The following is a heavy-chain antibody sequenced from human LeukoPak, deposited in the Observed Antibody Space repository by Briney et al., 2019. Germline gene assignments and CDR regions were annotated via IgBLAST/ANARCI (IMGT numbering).Heavy chain of an antibody. Sequence: SETLSLTCTVSGGSISSTTYSWGWIRQPPGKGLEWIGTIYHGGSTYYNPSLKSRATISVDTSKNQFSLKMSSVTAADTAVYYCARLGPHRQLLYGLFDYWGQGTLVTVSS. CDR1: GGSISSTTYS. CDR3: ARLGPHRQLLYGLFDY. V-gene: IGHV4-39*01. CDR2: IYHGGST. D-gene: IGHD2-2*02. J-gene: IGHJ4*02.